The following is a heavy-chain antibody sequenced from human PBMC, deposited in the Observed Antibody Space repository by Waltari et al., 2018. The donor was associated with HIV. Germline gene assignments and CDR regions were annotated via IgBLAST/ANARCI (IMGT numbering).Heavy chain of an antibody. Sequence: EVQLVQPGAEVKTTRESLRISGKGSGFRFTSYWISWVRQMHGKGLEWMGGIDPSDSYTNYSPSFQGHVSISADQSISTAYLQWSSLKASDTAMYYCVRHVGQQLSWCQGTLVTVSS. D-gene: IGHD6-13*01. CDR1: GFRFTSYW. J-gene: IGHJ5*02. V-gene: IGHV5-10-1*01. CDR2: IDPSDSYT. CDR3: VRHVGQQLS.